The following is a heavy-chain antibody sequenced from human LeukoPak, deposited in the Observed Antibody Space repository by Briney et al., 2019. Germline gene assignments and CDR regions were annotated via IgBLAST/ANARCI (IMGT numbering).Heavy chain of an antibody. Sequence: GESLKISCKGSGYSFTKYWIGWVRQMPGKGLEWMGITYPGDADTRYSPSFQGQVIISADKSTNTAHLQWSSLKASDSAIYYCARGIYIYDTGGYLKDTFEFWGPGTMVTVSS. CDR3: ARGIYIYDTGGYLKDTFEF. D-gene: IGHD3-22*01. CDR2: TYPGDADT. CDR1: GYSFTKYW. J-gene: IGHJ3*01. V-gene: IGHV5-51*01.